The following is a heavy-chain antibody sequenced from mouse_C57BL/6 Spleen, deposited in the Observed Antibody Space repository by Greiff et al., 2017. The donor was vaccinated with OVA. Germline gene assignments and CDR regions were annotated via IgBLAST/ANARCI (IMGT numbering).Heavy chain of an antibody. CDR3: ARNLDYYSNPYFDY. Sequence: QVQLKESGPGLVQPSQSLSITCTVSGFSLTSYGVHWVRQSPGKGLEWLGVIWSGGSTDYNAAFISRLSISKDNSKSQVFFKMNSLQADDTAIFYCARNLDYYSNPYFDYWGQGTTLTVSS. CDR2: IWSGGST. J-gene: IGHJ2*01. V-gene: IGHV2-2*01. CDR1: GFSLTSYG. D-gene: IGHD2-5*01.